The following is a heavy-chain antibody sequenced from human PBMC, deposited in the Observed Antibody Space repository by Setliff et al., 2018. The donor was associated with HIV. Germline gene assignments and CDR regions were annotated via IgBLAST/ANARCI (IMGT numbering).Heavy chain of an antibody. D-gene: IGHD4-17*01. CDR2: IYFTGSS. J-gene: IGHJ3*01. CDR1: GGSMNNYY. Sequence: PSETLSLTCTVSGGSMNNYYWNWIRQTPGKGLEWIGSIYFTGSSDNNPSLKSRVTLSVDTSKHQFSLKLSSVTAADTAVYYCARVQMAYAAFDVWGQGTMVTVSS. CDR3: ARVQMAYAAFDV. V-gene: IGHV4-59*01.